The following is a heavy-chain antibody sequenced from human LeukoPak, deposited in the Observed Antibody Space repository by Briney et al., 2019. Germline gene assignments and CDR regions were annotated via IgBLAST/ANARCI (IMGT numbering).Heavy chain of an antibody. V-gene: IGHV1-2*02. CDR2: INPNSGGT. Sequence: ASVKVSCRASGYTFTGYYMHWVRQAPGQGLEWMGWINPNSGGTNYAQKFQGRVTMTRDTSISTAYMELSRLRSDDTAVYYCATDSSGYYYFDYWGQGTLVTVSS. CDR1: GYTFTGYY. D-gene: IGHD3-22*01. J-gene: IGHJ4*02. CDR3: ATDSSGYYYFDY.